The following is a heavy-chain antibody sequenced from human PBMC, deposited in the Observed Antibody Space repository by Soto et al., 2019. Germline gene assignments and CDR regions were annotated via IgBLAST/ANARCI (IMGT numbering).Heavy chain of an antibody. D-gene: IGHD3-10*01. CDR1: ALTASKNY. CDR2: IYSGGTT. Sequence: GSLRLSCAGSALTASKNYMSWVRQPPGKGLEWVSVIYSGGTTYYADSVKDRFSISRDNSKSTLYLQMDNLRAGDTAVYYCARGGSGSDWDYYGMDVWGQGTTVTVSS. V-gene: IGHV3-66*01. J-gene: IGHJ6*02. CDR3: ARGGSGSDWDYYGMDV.